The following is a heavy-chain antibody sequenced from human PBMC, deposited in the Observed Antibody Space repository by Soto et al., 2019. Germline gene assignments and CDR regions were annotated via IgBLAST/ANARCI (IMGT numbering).Heavy chain of an antibody. D-gene: IGHD2-2*02. J-gene: IGHJ6*02. CDR3: TTREIGCSSTSCYTNYYYGLDV. CDR2: IDASDSYT. V-gene: IGHV5-10-1*01. CDR1: GYSFTTYW. Sequence: PXESLKISSKGSGYSFTTYWINWVRQMPGKGLEWMGRIDASDSYTNYSPSVQGHVTFSADKSISTAYVQWSSLKASDTAIYYCTTREIGCSSTSCYTNYYYGLDVWSQGPTGTV.